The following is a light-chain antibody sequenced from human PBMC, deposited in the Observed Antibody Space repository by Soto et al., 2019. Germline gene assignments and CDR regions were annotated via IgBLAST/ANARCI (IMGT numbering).Light chain of an antibody. J-gene: IGKJ1*01. CDR2: DAS. CDR1: QSISGY. V-gene: IGKV1-5*01. Sequence: DIQLTQSPSTLSASXXDRVTITCRCSQSISGYLAWYQQKPGKAPKXXIYDASSLESGVPSRFSGSASGTEFTLTISSLQPDDFATYYCQQYKIYPWTFGQGTKVDIK. CDR3: QQYKIYPWT.